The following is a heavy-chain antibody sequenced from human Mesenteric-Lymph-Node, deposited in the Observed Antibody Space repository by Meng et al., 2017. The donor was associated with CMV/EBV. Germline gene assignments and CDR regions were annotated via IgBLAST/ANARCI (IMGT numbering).Heavy chain of an antibody. J-gene: IGHJ4*02. V-gene: IGHV3-9*01. D-gene: IGHD2-2*02. CDR2: ISWNSGSI. CDR1: GFTFDDYA. CDR3: AKGCTSTTCYSH. Sequence: SLKISCAASGFTFDDYAMHWVRQAPGKGPEWVSGISWNSGSIAYADSVKGRFTISRDNSKNTLYLQMNSLRAEDTAVYYCAKGCTSTTCYSHWGQGTLVTVSS.